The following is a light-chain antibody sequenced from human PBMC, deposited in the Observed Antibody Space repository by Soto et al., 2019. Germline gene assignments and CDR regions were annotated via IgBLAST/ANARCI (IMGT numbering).Light chain of an antibody. J-gene: IGLJ3*02. CDR2: SNN. Sequence: SVLTQPPSASGTPGQRVTISCSGSSSNIGSNTVNWYHQLPGTAPKLLIYSNNQRPSGAPDRFSGSKSGTSASLAISGLQSEDEADYYCAAWDDSLKGVFGGGTKLTVL. CDR1: SSNIGSNT. V-gene: IGLV1-44*01. CDR3: AAWDDSLKGV.